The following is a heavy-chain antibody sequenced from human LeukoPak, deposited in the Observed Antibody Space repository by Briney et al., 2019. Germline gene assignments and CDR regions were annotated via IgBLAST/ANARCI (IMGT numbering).Heavy chain of an antibody. CDR2: VHYIGST. D-gene: IGHD4-23*01. V-gene: IGHV4-61*01. Sequence: SETLSLTCTVSGGSISGGPINSHYWTWIRQPPGKRLEWIGYVHYIGSTKYNPFLRSRVTISLDTSKNQFSLKLSSVTAADTALYYCARDSAPVRNSWYFDLWGRGSLVTVS. CDR1: GGSISGGPINSHY. J-gene: IGHJ2*01. CDR3: ARDSAPVRNSWYFDL.